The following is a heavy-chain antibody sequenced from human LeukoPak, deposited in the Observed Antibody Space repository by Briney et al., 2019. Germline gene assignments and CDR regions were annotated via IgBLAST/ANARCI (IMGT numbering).Heavy chain of an antibody. CDR1: GGSISSGSYY. D-gene: IGHD3-22*01. J-gene: IGHJ4*02. V-gene: IGHV4-61*02. Sequence: SETLSLTCTVSGGSISSGSYYWSWIRQPAGKGLEWIGRIYTSGSTNYNPSLKSRVTISVDTSKNQFPLKQSSVTAADTAVYYCARAYYYDSSGYPFDYWGQGTLVTVSS. CDR3: ARAYYYDSSGYPFDY. CDR2: IYTSGST.